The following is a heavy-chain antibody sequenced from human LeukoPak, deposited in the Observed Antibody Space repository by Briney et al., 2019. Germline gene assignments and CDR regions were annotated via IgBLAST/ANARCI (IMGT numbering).Heavy chain of an antibody. Sequence: SETLSLTCTVSGGSISTSIYYWGWIRQPPGKGLEWIGTIYYSGTTYHNPSLKSRVTISVDTSKNHFSLRLSSVTAADTAVYYCARARRDCSGGSCYTKPYDYWGQGTLVTVSS. V-gene: IGHV4-39*02. CDR3: ARARRDCSGGSCYTKPYDY. CDR2: IYYSGTT. CDR1: GGSISTSIYY. D-gene: IGHD2-15*01. J-gene: IGHJ4*02.